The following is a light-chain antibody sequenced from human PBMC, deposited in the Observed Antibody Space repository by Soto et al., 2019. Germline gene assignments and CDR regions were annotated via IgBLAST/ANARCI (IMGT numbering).Light chain of an antibody. V-gene: IGLV1-51*01. CDR2: DDD. CDR3: AAGDDSLSSWV. CDR1: SSNIGNSY. J-gene: IGLJ3*02. Sequence: QSVLTQPPSLSAAPGQRVTISCSGGSSNIGNSYVSWFQQLPGTAPILLIYDDDDRPSEIPDRFSGSKSGTSATLAITGLQTGDDAIYFCAAGDDSLSSWVFGGGTKLTVL.